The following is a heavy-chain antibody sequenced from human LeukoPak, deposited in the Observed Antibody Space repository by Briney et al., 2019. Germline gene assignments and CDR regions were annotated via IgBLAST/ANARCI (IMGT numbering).Heavy chain of an antibody. V-gene: IGHV3-30*02. CDR3: AKDGSWSCTD. CDR1: GFTFSSSA. Sequence: GGSLRLSCGASGFTFSSSAMHWVRQGPGKGLEWVADIAHHGNNKYYADSVKGRVTISRDNSKGSLYLQMNSLTADDTAVYYCAKDGSWSCTDWGQGTLVRASS. CDR2: IAHHGNNK. J-gene: IGHJ4*02. D-gene: IGHD2-8*02.